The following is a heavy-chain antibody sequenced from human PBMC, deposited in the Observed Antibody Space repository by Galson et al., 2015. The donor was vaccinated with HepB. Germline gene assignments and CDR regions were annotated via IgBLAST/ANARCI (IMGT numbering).Heavy chain of an antibody. CDR1: GYTFTSYG. V-gene: IGHV1-18*01. CDR3: ASCNSSTSCYGSGRIAFDI. J-gene: IGHJ3*02. Sequence: SVKVSCKASGYTFTSYGISWVRQAPGQGLEWMGWISAYNGNTNYAQKLQGRVTMTTDTSTSTAYMELRSLRSDDTAVYYCASCNSSTSCYGSGRIAFDIWGQGTMVTVSS. D-gene: IGHD2-2*01. CDR2: ISAYNGNT.